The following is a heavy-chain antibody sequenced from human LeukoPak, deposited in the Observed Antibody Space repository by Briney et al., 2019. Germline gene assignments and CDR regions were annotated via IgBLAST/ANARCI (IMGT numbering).Heavy chain of an antibody. CDR3: ARMYRGYCSGGSCYGSPFDY. J-gene: IGHJ4*02. CDR2: IYYSGST. CDR1: GGSISSYY. Sequence: SETLSLTCTVSGGSISSYYWSWIRQPPGKGLEWIGYIYYSGSTNYNPSLKSRVTISVDTSKNQFSLKLSSVTAADTAVYYCARMYRGYCSGGSCYGSPFDYWGQGTLVTVSS. D-gene: IGHD2-15*01. V-gene: IGHV4-59*01.